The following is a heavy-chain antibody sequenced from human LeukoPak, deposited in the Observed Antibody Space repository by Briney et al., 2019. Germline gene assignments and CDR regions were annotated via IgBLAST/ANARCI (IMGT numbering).Heavy chain of an antibody. CDR1: GGSISSGGHY. CDR2: ISSTGST. V-gene: IGHV4-61*02. CDR3: AEATGEAAAARH. D-gene: IGHD6-25*01. J-gene: IGHJ1*01. Sequence: KTSETLSLTCTVSGGSISSGGHYWSWIRQPAGKGLEYLGRISSTGSTYYSPSLKSRVTISVDRSKNQFSLTLTSVTAADTAVYYCAEATGEAAAARHWGPGTLVTVSS.